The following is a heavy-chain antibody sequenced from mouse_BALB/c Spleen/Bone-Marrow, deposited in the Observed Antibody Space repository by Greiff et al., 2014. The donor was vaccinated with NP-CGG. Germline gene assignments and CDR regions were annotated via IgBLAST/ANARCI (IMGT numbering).Heavy chain of an antibody. D-gene: IGHD2-2*01. CDR3: ARGWNGYDGYWYFDV. J-gene: IGHJ1*01. Sequence: VQLQQSGAELVKPGASVKLSCKASGYTFTSYWMHWVKQRPGQGLEWIGEIDPSDSYTSYNQKFKGKATLTVDKSSSTAYMQPSSLTSDDSAVDYCARGWNGYDGYWYFDVWGAGTTVTVSS. V-gene: IGHV1-69*02. CDR2: IDPSDSYT. CDR1: GYTFTSYW.